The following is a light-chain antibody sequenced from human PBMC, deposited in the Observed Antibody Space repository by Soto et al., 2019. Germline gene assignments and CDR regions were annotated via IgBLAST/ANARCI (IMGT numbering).Light chain of an antibody. V-gene: IGKV3-20*01. J-gene: IGKJ1*01. Sequence: EIVLTQSPGTLSLSPGERATLSCRASQSVSGTSLAWYQQKPGQAPRLLIYDASSRAADIPDRFSGSGSGTEFTLTISRLEPADFAVYYCQEYGSSRTFGQGTKVEIK. CDR3: QEYGSSRT. CDR2: DAS. CDR1: QSVSGTS.